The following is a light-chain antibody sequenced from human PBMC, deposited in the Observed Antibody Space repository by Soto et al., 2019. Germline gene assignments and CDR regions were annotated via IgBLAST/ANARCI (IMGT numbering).Light chain of an antibody. CDR1: QTISSW. CDR3: PHYSSQPKT. CDR2: KAS. Sequence: HMRQSTSTLSGSVGDRVTITCRASQTISSWLAWYQQKPGKAPKLLFYKASTLKSGVPSRLSGCGSGTEIIYTIVVPPGRTFTRYYCPHYSSQPKTFGQGTKVDI. V-gene: IGKV1-5*03. J-gene: IGKJ1*01.